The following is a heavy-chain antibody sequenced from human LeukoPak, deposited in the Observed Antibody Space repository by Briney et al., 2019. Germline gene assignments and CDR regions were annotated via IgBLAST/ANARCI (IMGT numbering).Heavy chain of an antibody. V-gene: IGHV3-30*02. Sequence: GGSLRLSCTASGFTFSSYGIHWVRQAPGKGLEWVAFILSDATKAYYVDSVRGRFTLSRDNSKNTVYLQINSLRVEDTAVYHCVKDPIAAVGTRGFDYWGQGTPVAVSS. CDR3: VKDPIAAVGTRGFDY. CDR2: ILSDATKA. D-gene: IGHD6-13*01. CDR1: GFTFSSYG. J-gene: IGHJ4*02.